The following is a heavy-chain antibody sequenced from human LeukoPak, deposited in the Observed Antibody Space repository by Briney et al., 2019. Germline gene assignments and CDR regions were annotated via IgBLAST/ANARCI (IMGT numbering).Heavy chain of an antibody. V-gene: IGHV4-4*07. D-gene: IGHD1-26*01. CDR1: GGSISSYF. CDR3: ARGERSYYDY. J-gene: IGHJ4*02. Sequence: PSETLCLTCTVSGGSISSYFWSWIRQPAGKGLEWIGRIYTSGSTKYNPSLKSRVTMSVDTSKNQFSLKLSSVTAADTAVYYCARGERSYYDYWSQGTLVTVSS. CDR2: IYTSGST.